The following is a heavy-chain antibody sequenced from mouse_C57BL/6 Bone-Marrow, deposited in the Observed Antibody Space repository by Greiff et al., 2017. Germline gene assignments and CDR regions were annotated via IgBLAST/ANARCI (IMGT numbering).Heavy chain of an antibody. CDR1: GFTFSSYG. J-gene: IGHJ3*01. CDR2: ISSGGSYT. Sequence: EVQLVESGGDLVKPGGSLKLSCAASGFTFSSYGMSWVRQTPDQRLEWVATISSGGSYTYYPDSVKGRFTISRDTAKDTLYLQMSRLTAEDTDMYSCARRTGFAYWGQGTLVTVSA. CDR3: ARRTGFAY. V-gene: IGHV5-6*01.